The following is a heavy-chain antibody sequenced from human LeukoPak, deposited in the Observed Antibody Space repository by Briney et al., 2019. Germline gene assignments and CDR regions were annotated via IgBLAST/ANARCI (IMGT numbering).Heavy chain of an antibody. CDR2: TYYSGST. D-gene: IGHD3-10*01. J-gene: IGHJ4*02. V-gene: IGHV4-39*01. CDR1: VVSTSSSSNY. CDR3: ARRMVRGKFDY. Sequence: SETLSLTCTVSVVSTSSSSNYSGSIRHPPGKGLECMGSTYYSGSTYYNPSLKSPVPISVDTPKNQFSLKHSRVSAPHPTLYYCARRMVRGKFDYWGQGTLV.